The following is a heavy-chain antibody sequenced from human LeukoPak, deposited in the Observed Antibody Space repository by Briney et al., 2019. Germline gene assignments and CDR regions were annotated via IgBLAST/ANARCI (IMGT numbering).Heavy chain of an antibody. Sequence: AGGSLRLSCAASGFTFSSYSMNWVRQAPGKGLEWVSYISSSSTIYYADSVKGRFTISRDNAKNSLYLQMNSLRDEDTAVYYCARLGLRAAFDIWGQGTMVTVSS. CDR1: GFTFSSYS. D-gene: IGHD5-12*01. V-gene: IGHV3-48*02. CDR2: ISSSSTI. CDR3: ARLGLRAAFDI. J-gene: IGHJ3*02.